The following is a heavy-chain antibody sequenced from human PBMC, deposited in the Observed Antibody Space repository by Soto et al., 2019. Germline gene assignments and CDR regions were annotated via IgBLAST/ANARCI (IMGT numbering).Heavy chain of an antibody. CDR1: GYIFTSSY. Sequence: QVQLVQSGAEVRRPGASVKISCKALGYIFTSSYMHWVRQAPGQGLEWLGIINPSDGGANYAQKFQGRVPMTSDTSTTTIYMEMNSLKSEDTAVYYCARSPSVFDLWGQGTMVIVSS. J-gene: IGHJ3*01. CDR3: ARSPSVFDL. D-gene: IGHD1-26*01. V-gene: IGHV1-46*01. CDR2: INPSDGGA.